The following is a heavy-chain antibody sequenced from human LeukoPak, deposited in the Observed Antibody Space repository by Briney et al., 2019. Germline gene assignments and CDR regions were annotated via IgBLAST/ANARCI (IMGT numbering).Heavy chain of an antibody. CDR1: GFTFDDYA. D-gene: IGHD6-19*01. CDR2: ISWNSGSI. V-gene: IGHV3-9*01. Sequence: PAGGSLRLSCAASGFTFDDYAMHWVRQAPGKGLEWVSGISWNSGSIGYADSVKGRFTISRDNAKNSLYLQMNSLRAEDTALYYCARVSDISVAAYFDYWGQGTLVTVSS. CDR3: ARVSDISVAAYFDY. J-gene: IGHJ4*02.